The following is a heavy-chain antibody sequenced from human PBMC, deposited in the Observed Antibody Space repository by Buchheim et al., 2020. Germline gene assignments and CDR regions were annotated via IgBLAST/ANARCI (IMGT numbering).Heavy chain of an antibody. V-gene: IGHV3-30-3*01. J-gene: IGHJ4*02. D-gene: IGHD4-23*01. Sequence: QVQLVESGGGVVQPGRSLRLSCAASGFTFSSYAMHWVRQAPGKGLEWVAVISYDGSNKYYADSVKGRFTTSRDNSKNTLYLQMNSLRAEDTAVYYCARDYGGNQDYWGQGTL. CDR2: ISYDGSNK. CDR1: GFTFSSYA. CDR3: ARDYGGNQDY.